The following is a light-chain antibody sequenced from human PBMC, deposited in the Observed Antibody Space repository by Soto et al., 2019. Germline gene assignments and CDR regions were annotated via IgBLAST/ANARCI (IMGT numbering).Light chain of an antibody. CDR3: HQYDSLPLT. J-gene: IGKJ4*01. CDR2: AAS. CDR1: QSISSY. V-gene: IGKV1-39*01. Sequence: DIQMTQSPASLSAPVGDRVTSTCRASQSISSYLNWYQQKPGKAPKLLIYAASSLQSGVPSRFSGSGSGTDFTLNISSLQPEDFATYYCHQYDSLPLTFGGGTKV.